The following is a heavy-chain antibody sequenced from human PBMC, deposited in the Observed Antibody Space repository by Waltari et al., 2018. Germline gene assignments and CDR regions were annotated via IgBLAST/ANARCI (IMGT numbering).Heavy chain of an antibody. J-gene: IGHJ5*02. CDR2: INHSGST. CDR1: GGSFSGYY. V-gene: IGHV4-34*01. CDR3: ARGPLAIFGAYRLNWFDP. D-gene: IGHD3-3*01. Sequence: VQLQQWGAGLLKPSETLSLTCAVYGGSFSGYYWIGSRPPPGKGLEWSGEINHSGSTNYNPSLKSRVTISVDTSKNQFSLKLSSVTAADTAVYYCARGPLAIFGAYRLNWFDPWGQGTLVTVSS.